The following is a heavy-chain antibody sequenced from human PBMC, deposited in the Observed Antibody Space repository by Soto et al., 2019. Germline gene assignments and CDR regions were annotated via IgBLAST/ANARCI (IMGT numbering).Heavy chain of an antibody. Sequence: QLQLQESGSGLVKPSQTLSLTCAVSGGSISSGGYSWSWIRQPPGKGLEWIGYIYHSGSTYYNPSLTSRVTISVDRSKNQCSLKLSSVTAADTALYYCAAGGGLPRYYWGQGTLVTVSS. V-gene: IGHV4-30-2*01. CDR1: GGSISSGGYS. CDR3: AAGGGLPRYY. CDR2: IYHSGST. D-gene: IGHD5-12*01. J-gene: IGHJ4*02.